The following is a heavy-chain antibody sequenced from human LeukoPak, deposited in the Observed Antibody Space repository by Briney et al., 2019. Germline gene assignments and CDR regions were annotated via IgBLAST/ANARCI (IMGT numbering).Heavy chain of an antibody. Sequence: GGSLRLSCAASGFTFSSYAMSWVRQAPGKGLEWVSVISGSGGSTYYADSVKGRFTISRDNSKNTLYLQMNSLRAEDTALYHCARGTQWELLSPFDYWGQGTLVTVSS. V-gene: IGHV3-23*01. J-gene: IGHJ4*02. CDR2: ISGSGGST. CDR3: ARGTQWELLSPFDY. D-gene: IGHD1-26*01. CDR1: GFTFSSYA.